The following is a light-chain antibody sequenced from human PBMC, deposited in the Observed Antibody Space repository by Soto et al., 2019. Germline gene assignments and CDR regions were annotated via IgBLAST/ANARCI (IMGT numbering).Light chain of an antibody. CDR1: SSDVGGYDF. V-gene: IGLV2-8*01. J-gene: IGLJ3*02. Sequence: QSALTQPPSASGSPGQSVTISCTGTSSDVGGYDFVSWYQHHPGKAPTLMIFDVSKRPSGVPERFSGSKSGNTASLTVSGLQAEDEADYYCSSYEGSNTWVFGGGTKLTVL. CDR2: DVS. CDR3: SSYEGSNTWV.